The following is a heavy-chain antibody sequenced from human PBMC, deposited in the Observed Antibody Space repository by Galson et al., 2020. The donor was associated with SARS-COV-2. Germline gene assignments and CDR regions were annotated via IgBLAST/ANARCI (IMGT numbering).Heavy chain of an antibody. J-gene: IGHJ4*02. CDR3: ARGITIFGVVIKPFDY. CDR2: IYYRGST. V-gene: IGHV4-59*01. CDR1: GGSISSYY. D-gene: IGHD3-3*01. Sequence: SETLSLTCTVSGGSISSYYWSWIRQPPGKGLAWIGYIYYRGSTNYNPSLKSRVTILVDTSKNQFSLKLSSVTAADTAVYYCARGITIFGVVIKPFDYWGQGTLVTVSS.